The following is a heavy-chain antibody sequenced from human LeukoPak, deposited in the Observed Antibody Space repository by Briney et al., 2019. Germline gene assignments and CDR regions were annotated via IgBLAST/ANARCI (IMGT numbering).Heavy chain of an antibody. CDR3: ARDVTAVAGSPLGWFDP. V-gene: IGHV4-4*07. Sequence: SGTLSLTCTVSGGSISSYYWSWIRQPAGKGLEWIGRIYTSGSTNYNPSLKSRVTMSVDTSKNQFSLKLSSVTAADTAVYYCARDVTAVAGSPLGWFDPWGQGTLVTVSS. CDR2: IYTSGST. CDR1: GGSISSYY. J-gene: IGHJ5*02. D-gene: IGHD6-19*01.